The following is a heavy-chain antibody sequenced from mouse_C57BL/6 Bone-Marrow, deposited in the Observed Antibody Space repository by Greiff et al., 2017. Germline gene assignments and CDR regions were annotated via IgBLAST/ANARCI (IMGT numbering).Heavy chain of an antibody. CDR2: IRLKSDNYAT. D-gene: IGHD1-1*01. CDR3: TRYYGSSCYWYFDV. CDR1: GFTFSNYW. J-gene: IGHJ1*03. Sequence: EVKVVESGGGLVQPGGSMKLSCVASGFTFSNYWMNWVRQSPGKGLEWVAQIRLKSDNYATHYAESVKGRFTISRDDSKSSVYLQMNNLRAEDTGIYYCTRYYGSSCYWYFDVGGTGTTVTVSS. V-gene: IGHV6-3*01.